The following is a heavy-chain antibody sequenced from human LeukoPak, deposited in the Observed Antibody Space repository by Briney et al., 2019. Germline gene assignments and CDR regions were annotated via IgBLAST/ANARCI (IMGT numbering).Heavy chain of an antibody. CDR1: GFTFSSYG. CDR2: ISGNAGTT. V-gene: IGHV3-23*01. D-gene: IGHD3-10*01. J-gene: IGHJ4*02. Sequence: GGSLRLSCAASGFTFSSYGMSWVRQAPGKGLEWVSSISGNAGTTYYADSVKGRFTISRDNSKNTMYLQMNSLRDEDTAVYYCGRGRLYGSGTYYVFDYWGRGTLVTVSS. CDR3: GRGRLYGSGTYYVFDY.